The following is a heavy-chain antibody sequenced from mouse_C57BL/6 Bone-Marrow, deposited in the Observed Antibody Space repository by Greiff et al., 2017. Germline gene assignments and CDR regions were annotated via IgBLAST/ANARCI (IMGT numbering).Heavy chain of an antibody. V-gene: IGHV5-17*01. CDR1: GFTFSDYG. D-gene: IGHD1-1*01. Sequence: EVKLVESGGGLVKPGGSLKLSCAASGFTFSDYGMHWVRQAPEKGLEWVAYISSGRSTIYYADTVKGRFTISRDNAKNTLFLQRTSLRSEDTAMYYCARSLITTGGATKGGGGFDYWGQGTTLTVSS. CDR3: ARSLITTGGATKGGGGFDY. CDR2: ISSGRSTI. J-gene: IGHJ2*01.